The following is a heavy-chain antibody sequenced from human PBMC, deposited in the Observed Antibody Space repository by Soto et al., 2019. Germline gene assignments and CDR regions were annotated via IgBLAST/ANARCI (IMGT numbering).Heavy chain of an antibody. J-gene: IGHJ4*02. Sequence: SETLSLTCTVSGGSISSSSYHWGWIRQPPGKGLEWIGSIYYSGSTYYNPSLKSRVTISVDTSKNQFSLKLSSVTAADTAVYYCASYGSGSYYPNAHNDYWGQGTLVTVSS. D-gene: IGHD3-10*01. CDR1: GGSISSSSYH. V-gene: IGHV4-39*01. CDR3: ASYGSGSYYPNAHNDY. CDR2: IYYSGST.